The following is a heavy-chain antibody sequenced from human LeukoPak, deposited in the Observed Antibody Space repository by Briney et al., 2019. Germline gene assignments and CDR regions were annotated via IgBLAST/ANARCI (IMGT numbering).Heavy chain of an antibody. Sequence: GGSLRLSCVVSGFTFSDFWISWVRQAPGKGLDWVANINRDGSDIYYVDSVKGRFTISRDNAKNSLYLHMNSLRAEGTAVYYCVTDRNRGGSYWGQGTLVTVSS. D-gene: IGHD3-16*01. J-gene: IGHJ4*02. V-gene: IGHV3-7*01. CDR1: GFTFSDFW. CDR3: VTDRNRGGSY. CDR2: INRDGSDI.